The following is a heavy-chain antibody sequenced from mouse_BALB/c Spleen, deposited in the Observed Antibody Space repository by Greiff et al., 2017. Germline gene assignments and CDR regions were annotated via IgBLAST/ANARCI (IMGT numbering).Heavy chain of an antibody. CDR1: GYSITSDYA. CDR2: ISYSGST. D-gene: IGHD2-3*01. CDR3: ARGVYDGYAWFAY. V-gene: IGHV3-2*02. J-gene: IGHJ3*01. Sequence: VQLQQSGPGLVKPSQSLSLTCTVTGYSITSDYAWNWIRQFPGNKLEWMGYISYSGSTSYNPSLKSRISITRDTSKNQFFLQLNSVTTEDTATYYCARGVYDGYAWFAYWGQGTLVTVSA.